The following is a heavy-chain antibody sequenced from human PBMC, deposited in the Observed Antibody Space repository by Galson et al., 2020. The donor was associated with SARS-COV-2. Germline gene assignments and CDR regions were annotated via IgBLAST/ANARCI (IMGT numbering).Heavy chain of an antibody. J-gene: IGHJ4*02. V-gene: IGHV4-34*01. Sequence: SETLSLTCAVYGGSFSGYYWSWIRQPPGKGLEWIGEINHSGSTNYNPSLKSRVTTSVDTSKNQFSLKLSSVTAADTAVYYCARGADTAMASLDDWGQGTLVTGSS. D-gene: IGHD5-18*01. CDR1: GGSFSGYY. CDR3: ARGADTAMASLDD. CDR2: INHSGST.